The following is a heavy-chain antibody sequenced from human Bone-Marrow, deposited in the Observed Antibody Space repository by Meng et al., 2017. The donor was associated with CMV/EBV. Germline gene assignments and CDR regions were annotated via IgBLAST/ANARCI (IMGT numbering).Heavy chain of an antibody. Sequence: ISSGDYYWSWIRQPPGKGLEWIGYIYYSGSTYYNPSLKSRVTISVDTSKNQFSLKLSSVTAADTAVYYCASVYCSSTSCYFENWFDPWGQGTLVTVS. CDR1: ISSGDYY. CDR3: ASVYCSSTSCYFENWFDP. CDR2: IYYSGST. V-gene: IGHV4-30-4*01. D-gene: IGHD2-2*01. J-gene: IGHJ5*02.